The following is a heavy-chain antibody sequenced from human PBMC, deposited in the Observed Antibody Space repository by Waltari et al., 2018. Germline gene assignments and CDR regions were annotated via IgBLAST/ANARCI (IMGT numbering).Heavy chain of an antibody. Sequence: QLQLQESGPGLVKPSETLSLTCTVSGGSISSSSYYWGWIRQPPGKGLEWIGSIYYSGGTYYNPALKSRVTIAVDTSKNQFSLKLSSVTAADTAVYYCARHRGGVAGVDYWGQGTLVTVSS. CDR1: GGSISSSSYY. CDR2: IYYSGGT. V-gene: IGHV4-39*01. J-gene: IGHJ4*02. CDR3: ARHRGGVAGVDY. D-gene: IGHD6-19*01.